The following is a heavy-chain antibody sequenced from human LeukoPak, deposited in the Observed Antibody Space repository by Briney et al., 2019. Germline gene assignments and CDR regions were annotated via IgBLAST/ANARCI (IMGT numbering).Heavy chain of an antibody. Sequence: GGSLRLSCAASGFTFSSYSMNWVRQAPGKGLEWVSYISRSSSTIYYADSVKGRFTISRDNAKNSLYLQMSSLRAEDTAMYYCARYYGDHAGCFDYWGQGTLVTVSS. CDR3: ARYYGDHAGCFDY. CDR2: ISRSSSTI. J-gene: IGHJ4*02. D-gene: IGHD4-17*01. V-gene: IGHV3-48*01. CDR1: GFTFSSYS.